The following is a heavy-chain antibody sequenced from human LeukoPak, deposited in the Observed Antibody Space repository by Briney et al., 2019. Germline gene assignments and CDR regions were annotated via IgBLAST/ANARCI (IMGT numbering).Heavy chain of an antibody. D-gene: IGHD3-22*01. CDR2: IIPIFGTA. CDR1: GGTFSSYA. J-gene: IGHJ4*02. Sequence: GASVKVSCKASGGTFSSYAISRVRQAPGQGLEWMGRIIPIFGTANYAQKFQGRVTITTDESTSTAYMELSSLRSEDTAVYYCARAGYYYDSSANHDWGQGTLVTVSS. CDR3: ARAGYYYDSSANHD. V-gene: IGHV1-69*05.